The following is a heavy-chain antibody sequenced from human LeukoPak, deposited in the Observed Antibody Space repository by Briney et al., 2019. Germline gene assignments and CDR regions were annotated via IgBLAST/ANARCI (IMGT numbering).Heavy chain of an antibody. CDR1: GFTFSSYA. Sequence: TGGSLRLSCAASGFTFSSYAMSWVRQGPGKGLEWVSEISGGGGIRYYADSVKGRFTLSRDNSKNTVYLQMNGLRVEDTAVYYCAKDLDILTGNCIDDWGQGTLVTVSS. V-gene: IGHV3-23*01. J-gene: IGHJ4*02. CDR3: AKDLDILTGNCIDD. CDR2: ISGGGGIR. D-gene: IGHD3-9*01.